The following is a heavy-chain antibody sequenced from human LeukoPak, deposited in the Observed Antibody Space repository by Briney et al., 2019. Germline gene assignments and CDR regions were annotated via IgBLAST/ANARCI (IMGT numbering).Heavy chain of an antibody. CDR3: ARDAVGGANDAFDI. CDR2: INTSGGST. J-gene: IGHJ3*02. CDR1: GSTFTSYY. V-gene: IGHV1-46*01. D-gene: IGHD1-26*01. Sequence: ASMKVSCTASGSTFTSYYMHWVRKAPGQGLEWMGIINTSGGSTSYAQKFQGRVTMTRDTSRSTVYMELGRLRSEDTAVYYCARDAVGGANDAFDIWGQGTMVTVSS.